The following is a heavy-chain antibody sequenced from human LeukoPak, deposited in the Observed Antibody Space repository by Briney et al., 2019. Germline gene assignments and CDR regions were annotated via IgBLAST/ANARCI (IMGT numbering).Heavy chain of an antibody. D-gene: IGHD6-13*01. CDR3: AKDGYSSSWYYFDH. CDR1: GFTFSSYW. Sequence: GGSLRLSCAASGFTFSSYWMNWARQAPGKGLEWVANIKQDGSEKYYVDSVKGRFTISRDNAKNSLYLQMNSLRAEDTAVYYCAKDGYSSSWYYFDHWGQGTLVTVSS. CDR2: IKQDGSEK. V-gene: IGHV3-7*03. J-gene: IGHJ4*02.